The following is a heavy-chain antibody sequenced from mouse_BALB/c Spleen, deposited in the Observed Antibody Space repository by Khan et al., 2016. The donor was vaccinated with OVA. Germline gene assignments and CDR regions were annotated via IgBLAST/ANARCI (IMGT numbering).Heavy chain of an antibody. CDR3: ARDGSRDNYAMDY. CDR2: ISSSGST. V-gene: IGHV3-2*02. Sequence: EVQLQESGPGLVKPSQSLSLTCTVTGYSITSDYAWNWIRQFPGNKLEWMGYISSSGSTNYNPALKSRISITRDTSKNQFFLQLNSVTTEDTATYYGARDGSRDNYAMDYWGQGTSVTVSS. J-gene: IGHJ4*01. CDR1: GYSITSDYA. D-gene: IGHD2-3*01.